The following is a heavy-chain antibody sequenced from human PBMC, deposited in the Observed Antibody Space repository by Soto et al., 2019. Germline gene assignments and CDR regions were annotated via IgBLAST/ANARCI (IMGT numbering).Heavy chain of an antibody. D-gene: IGHD6-6*01. V-gene: IGHV1-2*04. CDR1: GYTFTGYY. CDR3: ARDSSSSNSPSNFDY. Sequence: GASVKVSCKASGYTFTGYYMHWVRQAPGQGLEWMGWINPNSGGTNYAQKFQGWVTMTRDTSISTAYMELSRLRSDDTAVYYCARDSSSSNSPSNFDYWGQGTLVTVSS. CDR2: INPNSGGT. J-gene: IGHJ4*02.